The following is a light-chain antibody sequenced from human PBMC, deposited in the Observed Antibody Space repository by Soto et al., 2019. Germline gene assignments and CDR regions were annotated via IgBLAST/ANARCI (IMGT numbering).Light chain of an antibody. J-gene: IGKJ4*01. V-gene: IGKV3-20*01. CDR2: GAS. CDR3: QQYGSSPLT. CDR1: QNVRSNE. Sequence: EIVLTQSPGTLSLSPGEIATLSCRASQNVRSNELAWYQQKPGQAPRLLIYGASSRATAIPDRVSGSGSGTDFTLTISRLEPDDFAVYYCQQYGSSPLTFGGGTKVEFK.